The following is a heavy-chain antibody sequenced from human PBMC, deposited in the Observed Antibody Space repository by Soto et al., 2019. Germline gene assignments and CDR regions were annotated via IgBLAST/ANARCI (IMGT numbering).Heavy chain of an antibody. D-gene: IGHD4-17*01. CDR2: ISGRSGNT. V-gene: IGHV3-23*01. CDR1: VFSLPGYA. J-gene: IGHJ4*02. CDR3: AKDRANYGDYDY. Sequence: EVQLLESGGGLVQPGRSLRLSCAVSVFSLPGYAVIGVRRAPGKGLEWVSAISGRSGNTFYADSVRGRFTISRDNSKNTLYLQMNSLRAEDTAVYYCAKDRANYGDYDYWGQGTLVTVSS.